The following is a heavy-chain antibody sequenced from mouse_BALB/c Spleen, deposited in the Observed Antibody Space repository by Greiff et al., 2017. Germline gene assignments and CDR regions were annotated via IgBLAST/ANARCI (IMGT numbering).Heavy chain of an antibody. CDR2: IRNKANGYTT. V-gene: IGHV7-3*02. CDR3: AREGGYYDSYYYAMDY. CDR1: GFTFTDYY. Sequence: EVNVVESGGGLVQPGGSLRLSCATSGFTFTDYYMSWVRQPPGKALEWLGFIRNKANGYTTEYSASVKGRFTISRDNSQSILYLQMNTLRAEDSATYYCAREGGYYDSYYYAMDYWGQGTSVTVSS. D-gene: IGHD2-4*01. J-gene: IGHJ4*01.